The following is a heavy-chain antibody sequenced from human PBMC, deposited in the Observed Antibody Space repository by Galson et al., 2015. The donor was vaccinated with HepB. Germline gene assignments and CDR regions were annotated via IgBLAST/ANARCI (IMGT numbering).Heavy chain of an antibody. V-gene: IGHV1-2*02. CDR3: ARVDSSGWGFDY. J-gene: IGHJ4*02. CDR2: INPNSGGT. Sequence: SVKVSCKASGYTFTAYNIHWVRQAPGQGLEWMGWINPNSGGTNYAQKFQGRVTLTRDTSISTAYMELSRLISDDTALYFCARVDSSGWGFDYWGQGTLVTVSS. CDR1: GYTFTAYN. D-gene: IGHD6-19*01.